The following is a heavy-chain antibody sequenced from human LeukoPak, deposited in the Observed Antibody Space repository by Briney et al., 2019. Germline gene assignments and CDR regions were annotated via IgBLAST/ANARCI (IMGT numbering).Heavy chain of an antibody. J-gene: IGHJ6*03. CDR2: IYTSGST. D-gene: IGHD3-3*01. CDR3: ARSTIFGVAPGIYYMDV. Sequence: SETLSLTCTVSGGSISSYYWSWIRQPAGKGLEWIGRIYTSGSTNYNPSLKSRDTMSVDTSKNQFSLKLSSVTAADTAVYYCARSTIFGVAPGIYYMDVWGKGTTVTVSS. V-gene: IGHV4-4*07. CDR1: GGSISSYY.